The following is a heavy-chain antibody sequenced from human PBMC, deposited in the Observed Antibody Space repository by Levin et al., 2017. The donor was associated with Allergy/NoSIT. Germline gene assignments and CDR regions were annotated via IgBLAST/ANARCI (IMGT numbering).Heavy chain of an antibody. Sequence: SQTLSLTCTVSGGSISSYYWSWIRQPPGKGLEWIGYIYYSGSTNYNPSLKSRVTISVDTSKNQFSLKLSSVTAADTAVYYCAREGYCSSTSCDFNFDYWGQGTLVTVSS. V-gene: IGHV4-59*12. D-gene: IGHD2-2*01. CDR2: IYYSGST. CDR3: AREGYCSSTSCDFNFDY. J-gene: IGHJ4*02. CDR1: GGSISSYY.